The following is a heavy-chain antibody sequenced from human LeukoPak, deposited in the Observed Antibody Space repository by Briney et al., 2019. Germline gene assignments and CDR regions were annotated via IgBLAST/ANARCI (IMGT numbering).Heavy chain of an antibody. D-gene: IGHD6-6*01. CDR2: IYYSGST. CDR1: GGSISSYY. J-gene: IGHJ6*02. V-gene: IGHV4-59*01. Sequence: PSETLSLTCTVSGGSISSYYWSWIRQPPGKGLEWIGYIYYSGSTNYNPSLKSRLTISVDTPTNQFSLKLSSVTAADTAVYYCARANGIAARLPYYYGMDVWGQGTTVTVSS. CDR3: ARANGIAARLPYYYGMDV.